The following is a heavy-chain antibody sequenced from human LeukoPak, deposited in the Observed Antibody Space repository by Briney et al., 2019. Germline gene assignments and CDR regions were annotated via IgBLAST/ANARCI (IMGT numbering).Heavy chain of an antibody. J-gene: IGHJ4*02. V-gene: IGHV3-7*02. CDR2: IKQDGSEK. CDR3: AIQRSGIFDY. Sequence: GGSLRLSCAASGVTFSSYAMSWVRQAPGKGLEWVANIKQDGSEKYYVDSVKGRFTLSRDNAKNSLFLQMNSLRVEDTAVYYCAIQRSGIFDYWGQGTLVTVSS. D-gene: IGHD1-14*01. CDR1: GVTFSSYA.